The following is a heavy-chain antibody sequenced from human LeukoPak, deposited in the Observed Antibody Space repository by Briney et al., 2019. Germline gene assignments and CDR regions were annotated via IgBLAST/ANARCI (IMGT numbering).Heavy chain of an antibody. Sequence: GASVKVSCKASGYTFTSYGISCVRQAPGQGLEWMGWISAYNGNTNYAQKLQGRVTMTTDTSTSTAYMELRSLRSDDTAVYYCARGSRMTTVTRYYYYYYGMDVWGQGTTVTVSS. CDR2: ISAYNGNT. V-gene: IGHV1-18*01. D-gene: IGHD4-11*01. CDR3: ARGSRMTTVTRYYYYYYGMDV. J-gene: IGHJ6*02. CDR1: GYTFTSYG.